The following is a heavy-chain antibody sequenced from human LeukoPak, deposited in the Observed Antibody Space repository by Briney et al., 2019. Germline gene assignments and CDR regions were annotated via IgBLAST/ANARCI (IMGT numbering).Heavy chain of an antibody. CDR2: ISSSSSTI. V-gene: IGHV3-48*01. Sequence: PGGSLRLSCAASGFTFSSYSMNWVRQAPRKGLEWVSYISSSSSTIYYADSVKGRFTISRDNAKNSLYLQMNSLRAEDTAVYYCARDAPTAQATPDAFDIWGQGTMVTVSS. CDR3: ARDAPTAQATPDAFDI. D-gene: IGHD1-26*01. CDR1: GFTFSSYS. J-gene: IGHJ3*02.